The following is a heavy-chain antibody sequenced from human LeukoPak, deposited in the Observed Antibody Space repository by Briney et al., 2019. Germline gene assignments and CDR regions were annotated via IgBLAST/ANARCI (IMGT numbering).Heavy chain of an antibody. V-gene: IGHV3-30*02. J-gene: IGHJ4*02. D-gene: IGHD3-22*01. CDR1: GFTFSSYG. CDR2: IRYDGSNK. Sequence: GGSLRLSCAASGFTFSSYGMHWVRQAPGKGLEWVAFIRYDGSNKYYADSVKGRFTISRDNSKNTLYLQMNSLRAEDTAVYCCAKEYYDSSGYHRGYFDYWGQGTLVTVSS. CDR3: AKEYYDSSGYHRGYFDY.